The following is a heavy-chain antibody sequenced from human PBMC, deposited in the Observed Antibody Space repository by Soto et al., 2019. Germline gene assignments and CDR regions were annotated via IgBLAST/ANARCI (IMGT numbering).Heavy chain of an antibody. CDR2: INGDGSST. CDR1: GFTFSTYW. Sequence: GGSLRLSCAASGFTFSTYWMHWVRQAPGKGLVWVSRINGDGSSTRYADSVKGRFIISRDNAKNTLYLQMNSLRAEDTAVYYCANVQDVSEVPAVAFDVWGQGTTVTISS. J-gene: IGHJ3*01. CDR3: ANVQDVSEVPAVAFDV. D-gene: IGHD2-2*01. V-gene: IGHV3-74*01.